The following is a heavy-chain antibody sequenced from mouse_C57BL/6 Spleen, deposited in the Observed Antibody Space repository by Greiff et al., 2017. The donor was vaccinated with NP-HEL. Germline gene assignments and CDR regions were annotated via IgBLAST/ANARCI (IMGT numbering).Heavy chain of an antibody. J-gene: IGHJ2*01. CDR3: ALTGRGY. CDR2: IYPGDGDT. V-gene: IGHV1-82*01. Sequence: QVQLQQSGPELVKPGASVKISCKASGYAFSSSWMNWVKQRPGKGLEWIGRIYPGDGDTNYNGKFKGKATLTADKSSSTAYMQLSSLTSEYSAVYFCALTGRGYWGQGTTLTVSS. D-gene: IGHD4-1*01. CDR1: GYAFSSSW.